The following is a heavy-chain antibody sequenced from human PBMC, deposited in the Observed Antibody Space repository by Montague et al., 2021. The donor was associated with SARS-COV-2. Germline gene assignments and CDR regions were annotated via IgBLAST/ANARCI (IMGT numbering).Heavy chain of an antibody. CDR2: ISYDASNK. CDR3: ARKGSGRSDLAY. D-gene: IGHD1-26*01. J-gene: IGHJ4*02. V-gene: IGHV3-30*01. Sequence: SLRLSCAASGFSFNNYAMHWVRQAPGKGLEWVALISYDASNKYYEDSLQGRFTISRDNSKNTLYLQLNSLTSEDTAIYYCARKGSGRSDLAYWGQGTLVTVSS. CDR1: GFSFNNYA.